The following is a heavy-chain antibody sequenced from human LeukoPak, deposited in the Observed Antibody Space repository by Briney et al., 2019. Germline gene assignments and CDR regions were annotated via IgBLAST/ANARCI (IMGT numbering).Heavy chain of an antibody. J-gene: IGHJ4*02. CDR2: TYYRSKWDN. Sequence: QTLSLTCAISGDSVSSHSATWNLIRQSPSRGLEWLGRTYYRSKWDNDYAVSVKSRITINPDTSKNQFSLQLKSVTPEDTAVYYCARNYYGSGSYYSHFDYWGQGTLVTVSS. CDR3: ARNYYGSGSYYSHFDY. V-gene: IGHV6-1*01. D-gene: IGHD3-10*01. CDR1: GDSVSSHSAT.